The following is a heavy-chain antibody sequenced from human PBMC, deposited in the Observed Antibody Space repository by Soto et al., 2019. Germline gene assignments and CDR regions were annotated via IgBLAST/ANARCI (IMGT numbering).Heavy chain of an antibody. V-gene: IGHV3-74*01. D-gene: IGHD2-15*01. CDR1: GFTFDYYC. J-gene: IGHJ3*01. CDR2: IQNDASST. Sequence: VESGGGLVQSGGSLRLSCAASGFTFDYYCMHWVRQVPGKGLFWVSHIQNDASSTTYADSVKGRFNISRDNAKNTLYLQRNGLRVEDTAVYFCVRGQRGGFDLWGQGTMVTISS. CDR3: VRGQRGGFDL.